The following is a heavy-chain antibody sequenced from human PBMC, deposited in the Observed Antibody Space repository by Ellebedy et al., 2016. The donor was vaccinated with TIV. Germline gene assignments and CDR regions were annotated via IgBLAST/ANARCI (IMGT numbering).Heavy chain of an antibody. CDR1: GDSVSSNSAA. Sequence: SQTLSLTXAISGDSVSSNSAAWNWIRQSPSRGLEWLGRTYYRSKWYNDYAVSVKSRITINPDTSKNQFSLQLNSVTPEDTAVYYCARDLRIVVPAAIGWYFDLWGRGTLVTVSS. J-gene: IGHJ2*01. V-gene: IGHV6-1*01. CDR3: ARDLRIVVPAAIGWYFDL. D-gene: IGHD2-2*02. CDR2: TYYRSKWYN.